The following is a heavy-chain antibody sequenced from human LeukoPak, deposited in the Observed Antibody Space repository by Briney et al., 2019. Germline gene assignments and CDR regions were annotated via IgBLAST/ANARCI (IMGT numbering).Heavy chain of an antibody. CDR2: ISYDGSNK. Sequence: PGRSLRLSCAASGFTFSSYAMHWVRQAPGKGLEWVAVISYDGSNKYYADSVKGRFTISRDNSKNTLYLQMNSLRAEDTAVYYCARAYDSSGYPLVGYWGQGTPVTVSS. D-gene: IGHD3-22*01. V-gene: IGHV3-30-3*01. CDR3: ARAYDSSGYPLVGY. J-gene: IGHJ4*02. CDR1: GFTFSSYA.